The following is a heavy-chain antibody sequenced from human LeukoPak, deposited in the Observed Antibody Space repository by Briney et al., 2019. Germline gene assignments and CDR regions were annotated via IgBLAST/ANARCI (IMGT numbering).Heavy chain of an antibody. CDR1: GFTFSSYS. V-gene: IGHV3-21*01. Sequence: GGSLRLSCAASGFTFSSYSMSWVRQAPGKGLEWVSSISSSSSYIYYADSVKGRFTISRDNAKNSLYLQMNSLRAEDTAVYYCARDAMVRGVIGDYWGQGTLVTVSS. CDR3: ARDAMVRGVIGDY. CDR2: ISSSSSYI. J-gene: IGHJ4*02. D-gene: IGHD3-10*01.